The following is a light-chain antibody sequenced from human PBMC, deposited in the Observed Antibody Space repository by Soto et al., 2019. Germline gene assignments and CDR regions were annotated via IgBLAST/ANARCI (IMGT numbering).Light chain of an antibody. CDR2: DAS. Sequence: EIVLTQSPATLSLSPGERATLSCRASQSVSSYLAWYQQKPGQAPRLLIYDASNRATGIPARFSGSGSGTDFTLTISSLEPEDFAVYYCQQRSIGPPSTFGQGTRLEIK. CDR3: QQRSIGPPST. V-gene: IGKV3-11*01. CDR1: QSVSSY. J-gene: IGKJ5*01.